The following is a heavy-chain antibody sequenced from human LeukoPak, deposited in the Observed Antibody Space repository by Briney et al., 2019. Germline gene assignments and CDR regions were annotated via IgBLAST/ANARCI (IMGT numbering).Heavy chain of an antibody. J-gene: IGHJ5*02. Sequence: GASVKVSCKASGYTFTSYGISWVRQAPGQGLEWMGWISAYNGNTNYAQKLQGRVTMTTDTSTSTAYMELRSLRSDDTAVYYCARVGSIGSGWYSWWFDPWAREPWSPSPQ. CDR1: GYTFTSYG. CDR2: ISAYNGNT. V-gene: IGHV1-18*01. D-gene: IGHD6-19*01. CDR3: ARVGSIGSGWYSWWFDP.